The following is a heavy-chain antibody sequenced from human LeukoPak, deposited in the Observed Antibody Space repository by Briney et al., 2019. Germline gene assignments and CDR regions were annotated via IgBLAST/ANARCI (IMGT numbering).Heavy chain of an antibody. D-gene: IGHD5-12*01. CDR1: GYTLTELS. CDR3: VTIIPKTWILRS. CDR2: FDPEDGET. V-gene: IGHV1-24*01. J-gene: IGHJ4*02. Sequence: ASVKVSCKVSGYTLTELSMHWVRQAPGKGLEWMGGFDPEDGETIYAQKFQGRVTMTEDTSTDTAYMELSSLRSEDTAVYYCVTIIPKTWILRSWGQGTLVTVSS.